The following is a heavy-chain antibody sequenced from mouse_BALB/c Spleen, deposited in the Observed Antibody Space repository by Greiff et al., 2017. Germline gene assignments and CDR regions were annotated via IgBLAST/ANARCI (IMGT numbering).Heavy chain of an antibody. Sequence: VMLVESGPGLVQPSQSLSITCTVSGFSLTSYGVHWVRQSPGKGLEWLGVIWSGGSTDYNAAFISRLSISKDNSKSQVFFKMNSLQADDTAIYYCARNTYYRYDPLFDYWGQGTTLTVSS. CDR2: IWSGGST. CDR1: GFSLTSYG. CDR3: ARNTYYRYDPLFDY. V-gene: IGHV2-4-1*01. D-gene: IGHD2-14*01. J-gene: IGHJ2*01.